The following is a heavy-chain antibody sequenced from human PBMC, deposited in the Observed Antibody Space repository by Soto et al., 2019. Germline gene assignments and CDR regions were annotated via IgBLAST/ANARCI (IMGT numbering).Heavy chain of an antibody. CDR1: GGSISSGDYY. D-gene: IGHD6-13*01. Sequence: NPSETLSLTCTVSGGSISSGDYYWSWIRQPPGKGLEWIGYIYYSGSTYYNPSLKSRVTISVDTSKNQFSLKLSSVTAADTAVYYCARGELAAAGTFDYWGKGTLVTVSS. CDR2: IYYSGST. CDR3: ARGELAAAGTFDY. J-gene: IGHJ4*02. V-gene: IGHV4-30-4*01.